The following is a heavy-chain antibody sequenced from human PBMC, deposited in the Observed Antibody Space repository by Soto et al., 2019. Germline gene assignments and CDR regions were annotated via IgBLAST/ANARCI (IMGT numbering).Heavy chain of an antibody. D-gene: IGHD5-18*01. V-gene: IGHV4-59*01. CDR1: GGSISRYY. Sequence: SETLSLTCTVSGGSISRYYWSWIRQPPGKGLEWIGYIYYDGSTNYSPSLKSRVTISVDTSKNQFSLRLNSVTAADTAVYYCARAGYSYGFGYYYDYWGQGTLVTVSS. J-gene: IGHJ4*02. CDR3: ARAGYSYGFGYYYDY. CDR2: IYYDGST.